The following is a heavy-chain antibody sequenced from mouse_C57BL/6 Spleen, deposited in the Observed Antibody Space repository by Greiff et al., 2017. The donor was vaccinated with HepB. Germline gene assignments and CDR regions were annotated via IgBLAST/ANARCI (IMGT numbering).Heavy chain of an antibody. Sequence: QVQLQQPGAELVRPGSSVKLSCKAPGYTFTSYWMHWVKQRPIQGLEWIGNIDPSDSETHYNQKFKDKATLTVDKSSSTAYMQLSSLTSEDSAVYYCARSDYYGSSYNYAMDYWGQGTSVTVSS. D-gene: IGHD1-1*01. CDR2: IDPSDSET. CDR3: ARSDYYGSSYNYAMDY. J-gene: IGHJ4*01. V-gene: IGHV1-52*01. CDR1: GYTFTSYW.